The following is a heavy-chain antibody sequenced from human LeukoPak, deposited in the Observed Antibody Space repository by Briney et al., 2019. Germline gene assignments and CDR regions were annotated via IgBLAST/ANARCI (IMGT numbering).Heavy chain of an antibody. J-gene: IGHJ4*02. CDR2: ISYDGSNK. CDR1: GFTFSSYS. V-gene: IGHV3-30*03. Sequence: SGGSLRLSYAASGFTFSSYSMNWVRQAPGKGLEWVAVISYDGSNKYYADSVKGRFTISRDNSKNTLYLQMNSLRAEDTAVYYCARERFDYWGQGTLVTVSS. CDR3: ARERFDY.